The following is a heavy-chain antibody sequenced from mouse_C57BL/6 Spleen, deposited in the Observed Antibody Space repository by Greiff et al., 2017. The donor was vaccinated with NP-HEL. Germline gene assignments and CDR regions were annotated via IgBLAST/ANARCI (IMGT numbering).Heavy chain of an antibody. Sequence: QVQLQQSGAELVKPGASVKISCKASGYAFSSYWMNWVKQRPGKGLEWIGQIYPGDGDTNYNGKFKGKATLTADKSSSTAYMQLSSLTSEDSAVYFCARRSYGSSHGYYFDYWGQGTTLTVSS. CDR3: ARRSYGSSHGYYFDY. V-gene: IGHV1-80*01. CDR1: GYAFSSYW. D-gene: IGHD1-1*01. J-gene: IGHJ2*01. CDR2: IYPGDGDT.